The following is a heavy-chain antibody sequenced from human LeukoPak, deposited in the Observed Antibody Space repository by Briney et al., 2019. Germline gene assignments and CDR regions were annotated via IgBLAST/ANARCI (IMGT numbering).Heavy chain of an antibody. CDR1: GGSISSYY. V-gene: IGHV4-59*01. CDR2: IYYSGST. Sequence: PSETLSLTCTVSGGSISSYYWSWIRQPPGKGLEWIGYIYYSGSTNYNPSLKSRVTISVDTSKNQSSLKLSSVTAADTAVYYCARDSGSYYSHDAFDIWGQGTMVTVSS. CDR3: ARDSGSYYSHDAFDI. J-gene: IGHJ3*02. D-gene: IGHD1-26*01.